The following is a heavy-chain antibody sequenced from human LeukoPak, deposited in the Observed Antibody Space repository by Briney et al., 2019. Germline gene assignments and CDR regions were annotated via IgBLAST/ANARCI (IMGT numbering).Heavy chain of an antibody. CDR2: IGSSGGST. CDR3: AKGRGIPLYFDY. V-gene: IGHV3-23*01. J-gene: IGHJ4*02. Sequence: PGGSLRLSCAASGFTFSSYAMSWVRQAPGKGLEWVSGIGSSGGSTYYADSVKGRFTISRDSSKNTVYLQMNSLRAEDTAVYYCAKGRGIPLYFDYWGQGTLVTVSS. CDR1: GFTFSSYA. D-gene: IGHD2-15*01.